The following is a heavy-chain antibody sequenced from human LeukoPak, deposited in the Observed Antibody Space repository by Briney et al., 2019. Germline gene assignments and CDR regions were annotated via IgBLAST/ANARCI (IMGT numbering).Heavy chain of an antibody. D-gene: IGHD6-19*01. CDR1: GGSFSGYY. J-gene: IGHJ6*03. V-gene: IGHV4-34*01. Sequence: SSETLSLTCAVYGGSFSGYYWSWIRQPPGKGLEWIGEINHSGSTNYNPSLKSRVTISVDTSKNQFSLKLSSVTAADTAVYYCARLDYSSGWYQGYYYYMDVWGKGTTVTISS. CDR3: ARLDYSSGWYQGYYYYMDV. CDR2: INHSGST.